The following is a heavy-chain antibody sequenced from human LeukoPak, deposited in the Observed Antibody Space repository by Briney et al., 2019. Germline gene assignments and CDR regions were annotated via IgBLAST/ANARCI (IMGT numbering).Heavy chain of an antibody. V-gene: IGHV1-69*05. CDR3: ARGSPQLLWFGEITMDV. CDR2: IIPIFGTA. D-gene: IGHD3-10*01. J-gene: IGHJ6*04. Sequence: GSSVKVSCKASGGTFSSYAISWVRQAPGQGLEWMGRIIPIFGTANYAQKFQGRVTMTRNTSISTAYMELSSLRSEDTAVYYCARGSPQLLWFGEITMDVWGKGTTVTVSS. CDR1: GGTFSSYA.